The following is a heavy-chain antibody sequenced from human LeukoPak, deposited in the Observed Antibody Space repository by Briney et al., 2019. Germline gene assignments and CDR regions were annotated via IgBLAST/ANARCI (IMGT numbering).Heavy chain of an antibody. Sequence: GASLRLSCAPSGFTVPSNYMSWVRQALGKGLEWVSVIYSGGSTYYADFVEGRFIIYRDNSKNTLYLQMNSLRADDTAVYYCARDLPYNSGWPYYYMDVWGKGTTVTVSS. CDR3: ARDLPYNSGWPYYYMDV. V-gene: IGHV3-53*01. D-gene: IGHD6-19*01. CDR2: IYSGGST. CDR1: GFTVPSNY. J-gene: IGHJ6*03.